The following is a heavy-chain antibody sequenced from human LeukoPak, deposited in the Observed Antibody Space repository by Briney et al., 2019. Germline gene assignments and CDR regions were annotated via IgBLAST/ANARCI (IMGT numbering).Heavy chain of an antibody. J-gene: IGHJ4*02. CDR3: AREVVGYCSGGSYYSDWGNTLFDY. CDR2: IYTSGST. CDR1: GGSISSGSYY. Sequence: SETLSLTCTVSGGSISSGSYYWSWIRQPAGKGLEWIGRIYTSGSTNYNPSLKSRVTISVDTSKNQFSLKLSSVTAADTAVYYCAREVVGYCSGGSYYSDWGNTLFDYWGQGTLVTVSS. V-gene: IGHV4-61*02. D-gene: IGHD2-15*01.